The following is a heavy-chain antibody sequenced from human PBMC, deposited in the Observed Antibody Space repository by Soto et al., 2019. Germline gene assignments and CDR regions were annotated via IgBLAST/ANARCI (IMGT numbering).Heavy chain of an antibody. Sequence: AAVKCYFNDSGYTFTSYVISWVRQAPGQVLECMGGISAYNGNTNYAQKLQGRVTINTDTSTSTAYMELSSLRSDDTAVYDCERDGAGDCEEYYFESWGHRTLVSVSS. V-gene: IGHV1-18*04. CDR2: ISAYNGNT. J-gene: IGHJ4*01. D-gene: IGHD2-21*01. CDR3: ERDGAGDCEEYYFES. CDR1: GYTFTSYV.